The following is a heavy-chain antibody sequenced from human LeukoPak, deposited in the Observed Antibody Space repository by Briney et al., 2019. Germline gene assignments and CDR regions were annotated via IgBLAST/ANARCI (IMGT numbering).Heavy chain of an antibody. CDR2: ISDSGGST. CDR1: GITLSNYG. D-gene: IGHD2-2*01. V-gene: IGHV3-23*01. CDR3: ARDPRYCSSTSCYGLDYYYGMDV. Sequence: GGSLRLSCAVSGITLSNYGMSWARQAPGKGLEWVAGISDSGGSTKYADSVKGRFTTSRDNAKNSLYLQMNSLRAEDAAVYYCARDPRYCSSTSCYGLDYYYGMDVWGQGTTVTVSS. J-gene: IGHJ6*02.